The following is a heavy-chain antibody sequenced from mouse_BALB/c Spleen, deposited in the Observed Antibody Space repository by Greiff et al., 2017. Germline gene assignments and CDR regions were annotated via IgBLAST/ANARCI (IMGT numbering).Heavy chain of an antibody. Sequence: EVQLVESGAELVRSGASVKLSCTASGFNIKDYYMHWVKQRPEQGLEWIGWIDPENGDTEYAPKFQGKATMTADTSSNTAYLQLSSLTSEDTAVYYCNPMITPTTGRTAYWGQGTLVTVSA. CDR3: NPMITPTTGRTAY. J-gene: IGHJ3*01. CDR1: GFNIKDYY. D-gene: IGHD2-4*01. CDR2: IDPENGDT. V-gene: IGHV14-4*02.